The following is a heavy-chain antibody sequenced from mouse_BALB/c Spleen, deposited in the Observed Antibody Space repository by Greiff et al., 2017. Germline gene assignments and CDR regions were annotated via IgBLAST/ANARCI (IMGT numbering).Heavy chain of an antibody. CDR3: ARWGDYPAGFAY. V-gene: IGHV1S135*01. J-gene: IGHJ3*01. CDR2: IDPYNGGT. Sequence: EVQLQQSGPELVKPGASVKVSCKASGYAFTSYNMYWVKQSPGKSLEWIGYIDPYNGGTSYTQKFKGKSTLTVDKSSSTAYMHLNSLTSEDSAVYYCARWGDYPAGFAYWGQGTLVTVSA. D-gene: IGHD2-4*01. CDR1: GYAFTSYN.